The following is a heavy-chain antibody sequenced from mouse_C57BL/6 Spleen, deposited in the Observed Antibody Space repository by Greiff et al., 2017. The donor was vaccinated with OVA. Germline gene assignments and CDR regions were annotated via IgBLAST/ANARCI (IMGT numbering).Heavy chain of an antibody. D-gene: IGHD1-1*01. J-gene: IGHJ4*01. Sequence: VQLQQSGPELVKPGASVKISCKASGYSFTSYYIHWVKQRPGQGLEWIGWIYPGSGNTKYNEKFKGKATLTADTSSSTDYMQLISLTSEDSAVYCCAEVTTVGHAMDYWGQGTSVTVSS. CDR2: IYPGSGNT. CDR1: GYSFTSYY. V-gene: IGHV1-66*01. CDR3: AEVTTVGHAMDY.